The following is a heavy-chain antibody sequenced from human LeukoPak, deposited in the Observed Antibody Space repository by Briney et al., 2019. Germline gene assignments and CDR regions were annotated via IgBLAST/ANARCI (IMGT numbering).Heavy chain of an antibody. CDR1: GFTFSSYE. CDR2: ISSSGSTI. Sequence: QPGGSLRLSCAASGFTFSSYEMNWVRQAPGKGLEWVSYISSSGSTIYYADSVKGRFTISRDNAKNSLYLQMNSLRAEDTAVYYYARDSAHYDYAGDYFDYWGQGTLVTVSS. J-gene: IGHJ4*02. D-gene: IGHD3-16*01. V-gene: IGHV3-48*03. CDR3: ARDSAHYDYAGDYFDY.